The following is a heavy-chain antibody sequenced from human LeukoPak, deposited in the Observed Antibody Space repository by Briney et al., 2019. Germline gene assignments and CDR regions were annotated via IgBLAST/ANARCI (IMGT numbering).Heavy chain of an antibody. Sequence: GGSLRLSCAASGFTFSSYGMHWVRQAPGKGLEWVAVISYDGSNKDYGDFVKGRFTISRDNSKNTLYLQMNSLRAEDTAVYYCARDPGDGYNLEAFDIWGQGTRVTVSS. J-gene: IGHJ3*02. D-gene: IGHD5-24*01. V-gene: IGHV3-30*03. CDR2: ISYDGSNK. CDR3: ARDPGDGYNLEAFDI. CDR1: GFTFSSYG.